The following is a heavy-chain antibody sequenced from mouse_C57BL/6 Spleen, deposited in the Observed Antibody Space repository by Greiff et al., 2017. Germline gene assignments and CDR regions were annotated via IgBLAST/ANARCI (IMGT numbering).Heavy chain of an antibody. CDR3: TRSRLTT. J-gene: IGHJ2*01. D-gene: IGHD1-1*01. CDR2: IDPETGGT. Sequence: VKLQESGAELVRPGASVTLSCKASGYTFTDYEMHWVKQTPVHGLEWIGAIDPETGGTAYNQKFKGKAILTADKSSSTAYMELRSLTSEDSAVYYCTRSRLTTWGQGTTLTVSS. V-gene: IGHV1-15*01. CDR1: GYTFTDYE.